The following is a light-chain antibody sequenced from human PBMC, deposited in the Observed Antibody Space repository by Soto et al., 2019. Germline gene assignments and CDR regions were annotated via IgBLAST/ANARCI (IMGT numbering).Light chain of an antibody. CDR1: QSVRTY. Sequence: EIVLTQSPVTLSFSPGERATLSCRASQSVRTYLAWYQVKPGQAPRLLIYDASSRASGVPARFIGSGSGTEFTLTISGLQSEDLAVYYCQQYNIWPPVTFGQGTRLE. J-gene: IGKJ5*01. CDR3: QQYNIWPPVT. V-gene: IGKV3D-15*01. CDR2: DAS.